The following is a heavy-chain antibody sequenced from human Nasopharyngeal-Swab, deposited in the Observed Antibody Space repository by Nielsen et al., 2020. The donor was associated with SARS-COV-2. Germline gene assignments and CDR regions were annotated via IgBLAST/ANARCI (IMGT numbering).Heavy chain of an antibody. CDR3: ARGVLRFLLAPSDY. J-gene: IGHJ4*02. CDR2: IYHSGST. CDR1: GGSMSSSNW. Sequence: SETLSLTCAVSGGSMSSSNWWWWVRQPPGKGLEWIGEIYHSGSTNYNPSLKSRVTISVDKSKNQFSLKLSSVTAADTAVYYGARGVLRFLLAPSDYWGQGTLVTVSS. V-gene: IGHV4-4*02. D-gene: IGHD3-3*01.